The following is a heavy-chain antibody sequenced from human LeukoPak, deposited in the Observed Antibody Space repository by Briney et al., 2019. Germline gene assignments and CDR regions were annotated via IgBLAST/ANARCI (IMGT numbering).Heavy chain of an antibody. J-gene: IGHJ5*02. CDR1: GGSFSGYY. V-gene: IGHV4-34*01. CDR3: GSGPNWFDP. CDR2: INHSGST. Sequence: SGTLSLTCAVYGGSFSGYYWSWIRQPPGKGLEWIGEINHSGSTNYNPSLKSRVTISVDTSKNQFSLKLSSVTAADTAVYYCGSGPNWFDPWGQGTLVTVSS.